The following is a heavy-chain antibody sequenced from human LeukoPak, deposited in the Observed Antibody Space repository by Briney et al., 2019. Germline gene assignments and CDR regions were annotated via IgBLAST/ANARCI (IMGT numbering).Heavy chain of an antibody. Sequence: GGSLRLSCAASGFTFSSYWMSWVRQAPGKGLGWVANVKQDGSEKYYVDSVKGRFTISRDNAKNSLYLQMNSLRAEDTAVYYCARVREYCSSTSCYYSDYWGQGTLVTVSS. V-gene: IGHV3-7*01. D-gene: IGHD2-2*01. CDR1: GFTFSSYW. CDR2: VKQDGSEK. CDR3: ARVREYCSSTSCYYSDY. J-gene: IGHJ4*02.